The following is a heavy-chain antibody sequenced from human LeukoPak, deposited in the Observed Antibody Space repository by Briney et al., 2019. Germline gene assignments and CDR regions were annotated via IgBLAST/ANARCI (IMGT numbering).Heavy chain of an antibody. D-gene: IGHD2-15*01. V-gene: IGHV3-23*01. CDR1: GFTFSSYA. Sequence: GGSLRLSCAASGFTFSSYAMSWVRQAPGKGLEWVSAISDSGGRTYYAGSVKGRFTIFRDNSKNTLYLQMESLRAEDTAVYYCAKHSTYCSGGSCQEDFDYWGQGTLVTVSS. J-gene: IGHJ4*02. CDR2: ISDSGGRT. CDR3: AKHSTYCSGGSCQEDFDY.